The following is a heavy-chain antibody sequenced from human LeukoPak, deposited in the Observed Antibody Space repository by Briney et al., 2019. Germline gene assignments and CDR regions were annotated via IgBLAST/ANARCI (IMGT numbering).Heavy chain of an antibody. CDR1: GFIFSSYA. CDR2: INSNGGTT. CDR3: TTVTSDFDY. J-gene: IGHJ4*02. Sequence: GGSLRLSCAASGFIFSSYAMSWVRQAPGKGLEWVSSINSNGGTTYYADSVKGRLTVSRDNSKNTLYLQMNSLRAEDTAVYYCTTVTSDFDYWGQGTLVTVSS. V-gene: IGHV3-23*01. D-gene: IGHD4-17*01.